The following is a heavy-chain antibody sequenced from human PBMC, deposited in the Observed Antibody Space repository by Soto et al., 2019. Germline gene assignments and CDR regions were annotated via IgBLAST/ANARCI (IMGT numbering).Heavy chain of an antibody. CDR3: AKDSLPGIGYCSGGSCYSADY. V-gene: IGHV3-23*01. CDR1: GYTCRSYA. CDR2: ISGSGGST. Sequence: RSDGAAAGYTCRSYAMSCVRKTPGKGLEWVSAISGSGGSTYYADSVKGRFTISRDNSKNTLYLQMNSLRAEDTAVYYCAKDSLPGIGYCSGGSCYSADYWGQGTLVTVSS. D-gene: IGHD2-15*01. J-gene: IGHJ4*02.